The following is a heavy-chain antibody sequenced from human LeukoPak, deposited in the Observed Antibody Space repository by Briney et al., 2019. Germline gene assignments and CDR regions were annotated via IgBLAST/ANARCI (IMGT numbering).Heavy chain of an antibody. J-gene: IGHJ4*02. D-gene: IGHD5-18*01. CDR2: INPNSGGT. V-gene: IGHV1-2*02. CDR1: GYTFTNYY. Sequence: ASVKVSCKASGYTFTNYYIHWVRQAPGQGLEWMGWINPNSGGTNYAQKFQGRVTMTRDTSISTAYMELSRLRSDDTAVYYCARDLWGTAMVTEGDYWGQGTLVTVSS. CDR3: ARDLWGTAMVTEGDY.